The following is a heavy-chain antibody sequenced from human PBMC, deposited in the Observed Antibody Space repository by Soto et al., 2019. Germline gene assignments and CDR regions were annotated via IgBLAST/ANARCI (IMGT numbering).Heavy chain of an antibody. D-gene: IGHD3-22*01. V-gene: IGHV1-69*13. CDR1: GGTFSSYA. Sequence: SVKVSCKASGGTFSSYAISWVRQAPGQGLEWMGGIIPIFGTANYAQKFQGRVTITADESTSTAYMELSSLRSEDTAVYYCARPLSYDSSGYYAIWGQGTLVTVYS. J-gene: IGHJ4*02. CDR2: IIPIFGTA. CDR3: ARPLSYDSSGYYAI.